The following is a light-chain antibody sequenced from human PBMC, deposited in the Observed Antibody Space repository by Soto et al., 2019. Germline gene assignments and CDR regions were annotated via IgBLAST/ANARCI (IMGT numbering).Light chain of an antibody. CDR2: GAS. Sequence: IVLTQSPGTLSLSPGERAALSCRASQRVSSSYLAWYQQKPDQAPRLLIYGASSRATGIPDRFSGGGSGTDFPLTISRLEPEDFAVYYCQQYGSSLITFGQGTRLEIK. J-gene: IGKJ5*01. CDR1: QRVSSSY. V-gene: IGKV3-20*01. CDR3: QQYGSSLIT.